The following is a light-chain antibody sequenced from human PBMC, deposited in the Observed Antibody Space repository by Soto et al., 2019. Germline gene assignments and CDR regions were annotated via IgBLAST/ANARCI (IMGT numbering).Light chain of an antibody. CDR1: SSDVGGHNY. CDR3: YSHRSSITLYV. Sequence: QSALTQPASVSGSPGQSITISCAGTSSDVGGHNYVSWYQQHPGKAPKLIIYDVNNRPSGVSNRFSGSKSGNTASLTISGLQAEDEADYFCYSHRSSITLYVFGPGTKLTVL. CDR2: DVN. J-gene: IGLJ1*01. V-gene: IGLV2-14*03.